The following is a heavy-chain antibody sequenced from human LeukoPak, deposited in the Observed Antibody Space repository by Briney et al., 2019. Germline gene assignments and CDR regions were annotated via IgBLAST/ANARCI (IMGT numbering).Heavy chain of an antibody. CDR2: ISSSSSYI. V-gene: IGHV3-21*01. CDR3: ATLSYFYGMDF. Sequence: GGSLRLSCAASGFTFSSYSMNWVRQAPGKGLEWVSSISSSSSYIYYADSVKGRFTISRDNAKNSLYLQMDSLRAGDTAVYYCATLSYFYGMDFWGQGTTVTVSS. CDR1: GFTFSSYS. J-gene: IGHJ6*02.